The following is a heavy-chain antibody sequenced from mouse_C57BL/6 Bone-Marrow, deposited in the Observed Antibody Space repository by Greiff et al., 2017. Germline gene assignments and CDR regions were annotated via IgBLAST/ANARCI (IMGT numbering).Heavy chain of an antibody. CDR1: GYTFTNYW. D-gene: IGHD1-2*01. CDR3: ARIWALYGFYAMDY. J-gene: IGHJ4*01. CDR2: IYPGGGYT. Sequence: QVQLQQSGAELVRPGTSVKMSCKASGYTFTNYWIGWAKQRPGHGLEWIGDIYPGGGYTNYNEKFKGKATLTADKSSSTAYMQFSSLTSEDSAIYYCARIWALYGFYAMDYCGQGTSVTVSS. V-gene: IGHV1-63*01.